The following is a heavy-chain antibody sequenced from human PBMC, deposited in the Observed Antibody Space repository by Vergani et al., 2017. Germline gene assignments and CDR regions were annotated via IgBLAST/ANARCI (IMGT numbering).Heavy chain of an antibody. V-gene: IGHV1-69-2*01. CDR2: VDPEDGET. Sequence: EVQLVQSGAEVREPGATVKISCKVSGYTFTDYYMHWVQQAPGKGLEWMGLVDPEDGETIYAEKFQGRVTITADTATDTAYMELSSMRSEDTAVYYCATVGAYESSGYYYDYWGQGTLVTVSS. CDR1: GYTFTDYY. CDR3: ATVGAYESSGYYYDY. D-gene: IGHD3-22*01. J-gene: IGHJ4*02.